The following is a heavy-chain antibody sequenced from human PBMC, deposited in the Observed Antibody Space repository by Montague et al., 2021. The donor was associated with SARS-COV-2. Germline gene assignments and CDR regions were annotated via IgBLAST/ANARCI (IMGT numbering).Heavy chain of an antibody. V-gene: IGHV4-28*01. J-gene: IGHJ4*02. D-gene: IGHD1-1*01. CDR2: INYAGST. CDR3: AGSGRAWTLHY. Sequence: SETLSLTCAVSGDSITVSHWWCWVRQPPGKGLEWIAYINYAGSTFYNPSLKSRVTMSVDTSKNQFSLKLSSVTTVDTAVYFCAGSGRAWTLHYWGQGTPVTVSS. CDR1: GDSITVSHW.